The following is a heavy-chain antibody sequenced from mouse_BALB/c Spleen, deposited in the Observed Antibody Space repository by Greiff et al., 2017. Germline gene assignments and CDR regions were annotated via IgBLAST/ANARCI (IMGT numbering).Heavy chain of an antibody. CDR2: IRLKSNNYAT. CDR3: TRAIPYYYAMDY. V-gene: IGHV6-6*02. J-gene: IGHJ4*01. CDR1: GFTFSNYW. Sequence: EVKVEESGGGLVQPGGSMKLSCVASGFTFSNYWMNWVRQSPEKGLEWVAEIRLKSNNYATHYAESVKGRFTISRDDSKSSVYLQMNNLRAEDTGIYYCTRAIPYYYAMDYWGQGTSVTVSS.